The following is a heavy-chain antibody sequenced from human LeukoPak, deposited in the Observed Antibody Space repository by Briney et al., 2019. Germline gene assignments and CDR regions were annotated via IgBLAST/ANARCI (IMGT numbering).Heavy chain of an antibody. V-gene: IGHV3-48*03. Sequence: GGSLRLSCAASGFTFSSYEMNWVRQAPGEGLEWVSYISSSGSTIYYADSVKGRFTISRDNSKNTPYLQMNSLRAEDTAVYYCAKDGQLLLLAEYFQHWGQGTLVTVSS. CDR3: AKDGQLLLLAEYFQH. CDR1: GFTFSSYE. CDR2: ISSSGSTI. D-gene: IGHD2-15*01. J-gene: IGHJ1*01.